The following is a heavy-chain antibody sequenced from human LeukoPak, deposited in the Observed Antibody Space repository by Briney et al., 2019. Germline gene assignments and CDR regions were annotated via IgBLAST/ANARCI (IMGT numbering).Heavy chain of an antibody. J-gene: IGHJ4*02. V-gene: IGHV3-23*01. CDR3: AKDQRGFWYYFDC. D-gene: IGHD2-8*02. Sequence: PGRSLRLSCAASGFTFSNFAMHFVRQAPGKGPEWVSAISGSSGTTDYADSVKGRFTISRDNSKNTLYLQMNSLVAEDTAVYYCAKDQRGFWYYFDCWGPGTWVTVSS. CDR2: ISGSSGTT. CDR1: GFTFSNFA.